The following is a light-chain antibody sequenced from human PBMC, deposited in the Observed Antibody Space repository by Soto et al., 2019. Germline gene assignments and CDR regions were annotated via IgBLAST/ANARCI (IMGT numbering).Light chain of an antibody. CDR3: QHYSSVWA. CDR2: EAS. J-gene: IGKJ1*01. V-gene: IGKV1-5*03. CDR1: QTISSW. Sequence: DIQMTQSPSTLSGSVGDRVTITCRASQTISSWLAWYQQKPGKAPKLLIYEASNLQSGVPSRFSGSGSGTKFTLTISSLQPDDFATYYCQHYSSVWAFGQGTKVDIK.